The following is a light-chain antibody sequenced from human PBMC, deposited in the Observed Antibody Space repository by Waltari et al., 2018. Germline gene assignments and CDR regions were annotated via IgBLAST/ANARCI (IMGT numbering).Light chain of an antibody. Sequence: QSVLTQPPSMSGAPGQKVTIPCTGGSSNFGAGYDVHWYQQFPGAAPKLPIFGNTNRASGGPGRFSGSKSGISASLAIAGLQSEDEADCQSFDSSLSASVFGGGTKLTVL. J-gene: IGLJ3*02. CDR2: GNT. CDR3: QSFDSSLSASV. CDR1: SSNFGAGYD. V-gene: IGLV1-40*01.